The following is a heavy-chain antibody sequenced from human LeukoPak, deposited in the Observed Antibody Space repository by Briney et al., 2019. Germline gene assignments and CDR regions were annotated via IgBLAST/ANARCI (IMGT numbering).Heavy chain of an antibody. Sequence: GESLKISCAASGFTFSSYSMNWVRQAPGKGLEWVSSISSSSSYIYYADSVKGRFTISRDNAKNSLYLQMNSLRAEDTAVYYCARLADYDSSGYYFVALAFDIWGQGTMVTVSS. V-gene: IGHV3-21*01. CDR3: ARLADYDSSGYYFVALAFDI. J-gene: IGHJ3*02. CDR2: ISSSSSYI. D-gene: IGHD3-22*01. CDR1: GFTFSSYS.